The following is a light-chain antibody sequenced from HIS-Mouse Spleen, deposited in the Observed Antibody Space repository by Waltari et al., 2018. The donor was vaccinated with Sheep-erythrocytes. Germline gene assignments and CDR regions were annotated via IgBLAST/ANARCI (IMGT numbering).Light chain of an antibody. J-gene: IGLJ2*01. Sequence: QSALTQPRSVSGSPGQSVTISCTGTSSDVGGYNYFSWYQQHPGKAPKPMIYDVSKRPSGVPDRFSGSKSGNTASLTISGTQAMDEADYYCQAWDSSTAVFGGGTKLTVL. CDR3: QAWDSSTAV. V-gene: IGLV2-11*01. CDR1: SSDVGGYNY. CDR2: DVS.